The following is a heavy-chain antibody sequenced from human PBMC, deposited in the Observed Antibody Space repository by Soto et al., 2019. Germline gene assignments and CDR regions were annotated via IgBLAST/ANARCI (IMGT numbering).Heavy chain of an antibody. CDR2: INPSGGST. CDR3: ARGAITMIVVADTLDY. J-gene: IGHJ4*02. Sequence: QVQLVQSGAEVKKPGASVKVSCKASGYTFTSYYMHWVRQAPGQGLEWMGIINPSGGSTSYAQKFLGRATMTRDTSTSTDYMELRRLRSEDTAVYYCARGAITMIVVADTLDYWGQGTLVTVSS. CDR1: GYTFTSYY. V-gene: IGHV1-46*01. D-gene: IGHD3-22*01.